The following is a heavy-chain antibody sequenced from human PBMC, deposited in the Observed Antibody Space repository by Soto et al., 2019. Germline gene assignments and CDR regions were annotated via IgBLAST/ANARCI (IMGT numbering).Heavy chain of an antibody. CDR3: ARSYYGSGSYWFYGMDV. J-gene: IGHJ6*02. D-gene: IGHD3-10*01. Sequence: QVQLVQSGAEVKKPGSSVKVSCKASGGTFGNSAISWVRQAPGQGLEWMGGIIPSFATGNSAPEFQGRLTITADKSTTTAHMELSSLRSEDTAVYYCARSYYGSGSYWFYGMDVWGQGTTVTVSS. CDR1: GGTFGNSA. CDR2: IIPSFATG. V-gene: IGHV1-69*06.